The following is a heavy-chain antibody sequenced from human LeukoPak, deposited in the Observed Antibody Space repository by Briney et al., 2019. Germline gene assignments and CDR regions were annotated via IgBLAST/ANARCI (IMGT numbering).Heavy chain of an antibody. V-gene: IGHV3-23*01. J-gene: IGHJ4*02. Sequence: SGGSLRLSCAASGFTFSSYAMSWVRQAPGKGLEWVSAISGSGGSTYYADSVKGRFTISRDNSKNTLYLQMNSLRAEDTAVYYCAKDRLTYYYDSSSYNFFDYWGQGTLVTVSS. CDR3: AKDRLTYYYDSSSYNFFDY. CDR1: GFTFSSYA. D-gene: IGHD3-22*01. CDR2: ISGSGGST.